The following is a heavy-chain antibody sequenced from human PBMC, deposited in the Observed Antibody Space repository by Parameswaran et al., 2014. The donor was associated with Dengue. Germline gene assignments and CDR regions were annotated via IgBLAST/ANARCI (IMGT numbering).Heavy chain of an antibody. Sequence: WVRQAPGQRLEWMGWINAGNGNTKYSQKFQGRVTITRDTSASTAYMELSSLRSEDTAVYYCARDHVYYYGSGTKNYYYYYGMDVWGQGTTVTVSS. D-gene: IGHD3-10*01. J-gene: IGHJ6*02. V-gene: IGHV1-3*01. CDR2: INAGNGNT. CDR3: ARDHVYYYGSGTKNYYYYYGMDV.